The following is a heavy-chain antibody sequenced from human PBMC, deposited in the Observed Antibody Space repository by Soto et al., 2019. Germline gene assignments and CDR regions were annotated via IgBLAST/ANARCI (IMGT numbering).Heavy chain of an antibody. CDR3: ASSMGRGGNDY. J-gene: IGHJ4*02. CDR1: GFTFSDYW. Sequence: EVQLVESGGGLVQPGGSLRLSCAASGFTFSDYWMSWVRQAPGKGLECVANIKTDGSEKYYVDPVKGRFTISRDNAKNSLYLQMNSLRAKDTADYYCASSMGRGGNDYWGQGTLVAVSS. CDR2: IKTDGSEK. D-gene: IGHD3-10*01. V-gene: IGHV3-7*05.